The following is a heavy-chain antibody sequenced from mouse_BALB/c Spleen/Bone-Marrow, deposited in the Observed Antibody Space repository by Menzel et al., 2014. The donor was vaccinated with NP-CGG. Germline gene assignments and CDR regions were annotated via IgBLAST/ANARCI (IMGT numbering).Heavy chain of an antibody. D-gene: IGHD1-1*02. V-gene: IGHV1-9*01. CDR2: ILPGGGST. CDR1: GYTFSDYW. J-gene: IGHJ4*01. CDR3: AKGGHVMDY. Sequence: QVHVKQSGAELMKPGASVMISCKATGYTFSDYWIEWVKQRPGHGLEWIGEILPGGGSTNYNENFKGKATFTADTSSNTAYMRLSSLTSEDSAVYYCAKGGHVMDYWGQGTSVTVSS.